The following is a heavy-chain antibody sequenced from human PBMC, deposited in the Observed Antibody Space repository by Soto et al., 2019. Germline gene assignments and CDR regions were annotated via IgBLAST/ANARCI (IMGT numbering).Heavy chain of an antibody. CDR2: ASGGGGTT. J-gene: IGHJ6*02. CDR3: AKQQTRIVAPLYGMDV. V-gene: IGHV3-23*01. D-gene: IGHD5-12*01. Sequence: GGSLRLSCAASGFTFIDYAMSWVRQAPGKGLEWVSTASGGGGTTYYADSVKGRFTISRDNSKNTLYLQMNSLRVEDTAVYYCAKQQTRIVAPLYGMDVWGQGTTVTVSS. CDR1: GFTFIDYA.